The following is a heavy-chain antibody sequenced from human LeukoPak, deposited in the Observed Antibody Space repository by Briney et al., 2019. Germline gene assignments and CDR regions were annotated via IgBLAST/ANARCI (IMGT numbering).Heavy chain of an antibody. J-gene: IGHJ6*03. CDR1: GGSISSGGYY. CDR3: AREACSTSPLYYMDV. D-gene: IGHD2-2*01. V-gene: IGHV4-61*02. CDR2: IYTSGST. Sequence: PSETLSLTCTVSGGSISSGGYYWSWIRQPAGKGLEWIGRIYTSGSTNYNPSLKSRVTISVDTSKNQFSLKLSSVTAADTAVYYCAREACSTSPLYYMDVWGKGTTVTVSS.